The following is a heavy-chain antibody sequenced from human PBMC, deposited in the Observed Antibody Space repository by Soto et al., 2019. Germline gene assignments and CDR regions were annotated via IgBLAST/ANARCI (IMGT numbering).Heavy chain of an antibody. J-gene: IGHJ6*02. V-gene: IGHV1-18*01. Sequence: GASVKVSCKASGYTFTSYGISGVRQAPGQGLEWMGWISAYNGNTNYAQKLQGRVTMTTDTSTSTAYMELRSLRSDDTAVYYCARDTYDFWSGYWRGDYYYYGMDVWGQGTTVTVSS. CDR3: ARDTYDFWSGYWRGDYYYYGMDV. CDR1: GYTFTSYG. CDR2: ISAYNGNT. D-gene: IGHD3-3*01.